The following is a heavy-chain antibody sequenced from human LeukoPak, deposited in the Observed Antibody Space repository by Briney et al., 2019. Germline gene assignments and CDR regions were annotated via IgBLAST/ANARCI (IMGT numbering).Heavy chain of an antibody. CDR1: GGTFSSYA. V-gene: IGHV1-18*01. J-gene: IGHJ4*02. CDR2: ISAYNGNT. D-gene: IGHD4-17*01. Sequence: ASVKVSCKASGGTFSSYAISWVRQAPGQGLEWMGWISAYNGNTNYAQKLQGRVTMTTDTSTSTAYMELRSLRSDDTAVYYCARVEFDYGDPRYYFDYWGQGTLVTVSS. CDR3: ARVEFDYGDPRYYFDY.